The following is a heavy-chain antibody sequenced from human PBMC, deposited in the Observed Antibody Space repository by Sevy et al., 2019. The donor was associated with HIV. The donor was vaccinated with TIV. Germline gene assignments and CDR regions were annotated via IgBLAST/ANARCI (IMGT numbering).Heavy chain of an antibody. D-gene: IGHD1-26*01. Sequence: GGSLRLSCAASGFTFRDYPMNWIRQAPGKGLEWLSYISRASDSMYYADSVVGRFTVSRDNAKNSLYLQMDRLSDEDTAIYYCAREHTGSFPDFWGQGTLVTVSS. CDR3: AREHTGSFPDF. V-gene: IGHV3-48*02. CDR2: ISRASDSM. CDR1: GFTFRDYP. J-gene: IGHJ4*02.